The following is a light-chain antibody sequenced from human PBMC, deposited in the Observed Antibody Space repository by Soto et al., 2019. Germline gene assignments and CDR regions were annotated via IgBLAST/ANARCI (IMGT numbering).Light chain of an antibody. J-gene: IGKJ5*01. Sequence: EIVMTQSPATLSVSPGERATVSCRATKTVSDNLACYRQKPGQAPRLLIYVASSRATGIPDRFSGSGSGTDFTLTISRLEPEDFAVYYCQHYGGSPPITFGQGTRLEI. V-gene: IGKV3-20*01. CDR1: KTVSDN. CDR2: VAS. CDR3: QHYGGSPPIT.